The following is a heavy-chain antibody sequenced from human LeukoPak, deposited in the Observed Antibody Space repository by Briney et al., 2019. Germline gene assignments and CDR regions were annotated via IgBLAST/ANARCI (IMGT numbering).Heavy chain of an antibody. D-gene: IGHD2-2*01. V-gene: IGHV3-48*03. J-gene: IGHJ6*02. CDR3: ARWHCSSTSCQDYYYGMDV. Sequence: GGSLRLSCADSGFTFSSYEMNWVRQAPGKGLEWVSYISSSGSTIYYADSVKGRFTISRDNAKNSLYLQMNSLRAEDTAVYYCARWHCSSTSCQDYYYGMDVWGQGTTVTVSS. CDR2: ISSSGSTI. CDR1: GFTFSSYE.